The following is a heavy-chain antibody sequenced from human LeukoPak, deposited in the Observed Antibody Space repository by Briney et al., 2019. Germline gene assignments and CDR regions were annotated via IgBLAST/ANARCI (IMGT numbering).Heavy chain of an antibody. CDR3: AKIRAGCGGDCYWPQADAFDI. Sequence: GGSLRLSCAASGFTFSSYAMNWVRQAPGKGLEWVSVISGSGGSTYYADSVKGRFTIARDNSKNTLFLQMNSLRAEDTAVYYCAKIRAGCGGDCYWPQADAFDIWAQGTMVTVSS. D-gene: IGHD2-21*02. CDR1: GFTFSSYA. J-gene: IGHJ3*02. V-gene: IGHV3-23*01. CDR2: ISGSGGST.